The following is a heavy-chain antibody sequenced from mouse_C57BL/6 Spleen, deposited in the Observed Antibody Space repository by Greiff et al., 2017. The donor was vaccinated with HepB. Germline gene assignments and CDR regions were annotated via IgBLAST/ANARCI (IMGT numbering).Heavy chain of an antibody. V-gene: IGHV1-85*01. CDR2: IYPRDGST. CDR1: GYTFTSYD. D-gene: IGHD1-1*01. Sequence: VQLQQSGPELVKPGASVKLSCKASGYTFTSYDINWVKQRPGQGLEWIGWIYPRDGSTKYNEKFKGKATLTVDTSSSTAYMELHSLTSEDSAVYFCARGSSYRYWYFDVWGTGTTVTVSS. J-gene: IGHJ1*03. CDR3: ARGSSYRYWYFDV.